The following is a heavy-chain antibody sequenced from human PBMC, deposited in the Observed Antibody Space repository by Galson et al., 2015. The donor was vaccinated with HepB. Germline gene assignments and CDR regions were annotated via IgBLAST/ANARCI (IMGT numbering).Heavy chain of an antibody. CDR3: ARDKRDCSGSSCYRPPEYGMDV. Sequence: SVKVSCKASGYTFTSYYMHWVRQAPGQGLEWMGIINPSGGSTSYAQKFQGRVTMTRDTSTSTVYMELSSLRSEDTAVYYCARDKRDCSGSSCYRPPEYGMDVWGQGTTVTVSS. CDR2: INPSGGST. D-gene: IGHD2-15*01. V-gene: IGHV1-46*03. CDR1: GYTFTSYY. J-gene: IGHJ6*02.